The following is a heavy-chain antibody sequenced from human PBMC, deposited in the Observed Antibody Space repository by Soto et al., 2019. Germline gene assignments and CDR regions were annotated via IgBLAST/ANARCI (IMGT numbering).Heavy chain of an antibody. CDR3: ARDYVRVATYYYYYGMDF. D-gene: IGHD2-15*01. CDR2: IWYDGSNK. J-gene: IGHJ6*02. CDR1: GFTFSSYG. Sequence: GGSLRLSCAASGFTFSSYGMHWVRQAPGKGLEWVAVIWYDGSNKYYADSVKGRFTISRDNSKNTLYLQMNSLRAEDTAVYYCARDYVRVATYYYYYGMDFWGQGTLVTVSS. V-gene: IGHV3-33*01.